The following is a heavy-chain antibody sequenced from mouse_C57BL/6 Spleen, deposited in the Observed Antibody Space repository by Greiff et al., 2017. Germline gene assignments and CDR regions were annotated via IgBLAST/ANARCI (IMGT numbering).Heavy chain of an antibody. V-gene: IGHV1-69*01. Sequence: VQLQQPGAELVMPGASVKLSCKASGYTFTSYWMHWVKQRPGQGLEWIGEIDPSDSYTNYNQKFKGKSTLTVDKASSTAYMQLSSLTSEDSAVYYCARGEVVTMDYWGQGTSVTVSS. CDR3: ARGEVVTMDY. D-gene: IGHD1-3*01. J-gene: IGHJ4*01. CDR1: GYTFTSYW. CDR2: IDPSDSYT.